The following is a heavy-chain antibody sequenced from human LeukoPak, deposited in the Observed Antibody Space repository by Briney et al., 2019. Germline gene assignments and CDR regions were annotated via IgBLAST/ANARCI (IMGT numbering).Heavy chain of an antibody. CDR1: GFIFSDHY. D-gene: IGHD6-19*01. Sequence: GGSLRLSCAASGFIFSDHYMDWVRQAPGKGLEWVGRSRNKANAYSTEYAASVKGRFTISRDDSKHSLYLQMNSLKAEDTAVYYCARERDPADWGQGTLVTVSS. CDR2: SRNKANAYST. V-gene: IGHV3-72*01. J-gene: IGHJ4*02. CDR3: ARERDPAD.